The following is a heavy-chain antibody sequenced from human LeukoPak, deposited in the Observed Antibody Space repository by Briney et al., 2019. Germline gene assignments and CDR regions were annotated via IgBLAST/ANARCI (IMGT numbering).Heavy chain of an antibody. D-gene: IGHD4-17*01. Sequence: PGGSLRLSCAASGFTFSNYAMSWVRQAPGKGLEWVSGISGSGGNTYYADSVKGRFTISRDNSNNTLYLQMNSLRAEDTAVYYCARFDYGDYEGYFDYWGQGTLVTVST. CDR2: ISGSGGNT. J-gene: IGHJ4*02. V-gene: IGHV3-23*01. CDR3: ARFDYGDYEGYFDY. CDR1: GFTFSNYA.